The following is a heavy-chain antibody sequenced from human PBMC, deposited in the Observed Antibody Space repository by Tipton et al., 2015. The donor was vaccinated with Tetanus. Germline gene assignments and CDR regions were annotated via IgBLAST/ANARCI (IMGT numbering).Heavy chain of an antibody. J-gene: IGHJ4*02. CDR1: GGSISSDGAY. Sequence: TLSLTCTVSGGSISSDGAYWSWIRQHPGEGLEWIGYISNSGSTYYNPSLKSRVTISVDTSQKQISLRLTSVTAADTAVYYCARANNEFPKKGPFDSWGQGSLVIVSS. V-gene: IGHV4-31*03. D-gene: IGHD1-1*01. CDR2: ISNSGST. CDR3: ARANNEFPKKGPFDS.